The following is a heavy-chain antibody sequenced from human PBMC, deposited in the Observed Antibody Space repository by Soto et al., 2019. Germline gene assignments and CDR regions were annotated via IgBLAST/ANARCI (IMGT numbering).Heavy chain of an antibody. V-gene: IGHV4-61*01. CDR3: ARAYQCKSYLDCFTWLDY. Sequence: SETLSLTCTVSGGSVSSGSYYWSWIRQPPGKGLEWIGRIYSSGETNYNPSLTGRVIMSLDTSKNQFSLKLTSVTAADTAVYYSARAYQCKSYLDCFTWLDYWGQGTLVTVSS. CDR2: IYSSGET. CDR1: GGSVSSGSYY. D-gene: IGHD3-9*01. J-gene: IGHJ4*02.